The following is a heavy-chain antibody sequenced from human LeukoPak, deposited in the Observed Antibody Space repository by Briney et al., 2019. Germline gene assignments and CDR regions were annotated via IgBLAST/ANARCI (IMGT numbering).Heavy chain of an antibody. Sequence: SQTLSLTCAISGDSFSSNSVTWNWIRQSPSRGLEWLGRTYQRSKWYNDYAVSVKSRITINPDISKNQFSLQLNSVTPEDTAVYYCARSPSPYSSGWYFDYWGQGTLVTVSP. CDR1: GDSFSSNSVT. D-gene: IGHD6-19*01. J-gene: IGHJ4*02. CDR2: TYQRSKWYN. CDR3: ARSPSPYSSGWYFDY. V-gene: IGHV6-1*01.